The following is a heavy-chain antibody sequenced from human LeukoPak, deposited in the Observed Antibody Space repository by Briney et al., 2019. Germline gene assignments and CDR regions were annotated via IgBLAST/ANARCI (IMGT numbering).Heavy chain of an antibody. J-gene: IGHJ4*02. D-gene: IGHD6-13*01. CDR2: ISWNSGSI. CDR3: ARDFGSSNYFDY. CDR1: GFTFDDYA. Sequence: PGGSLRLSCAASGFTFDDYAMHWVRQAPGKGLEWVSGISWNSGSIGYADSVKGRFTISRDNAKNSLYLQMNSLRAEDTALYYCARDFGSSNYFDYWGQGTLVTVSS. V-gene: IGHV3-9*01.